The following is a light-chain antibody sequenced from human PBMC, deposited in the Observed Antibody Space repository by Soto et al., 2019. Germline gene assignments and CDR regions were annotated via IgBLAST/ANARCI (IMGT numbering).Light chain of an antibody. CDR2: AAS. CDR3: LQNYRSPWT. Sequence: AIQMTESPSSLFASVGDRVTITCRASQAIGNDLGWYQQIPGKAPKLLIYAASRLHSGVPSKFSGSGSGSDFTLTISSLQPEDFAAYYCLQNYRSPWTFGQGTKVELK. V-gene: IGKV1-6*01. CDR1: QAIGND. J-gene: IGKJ1*01.